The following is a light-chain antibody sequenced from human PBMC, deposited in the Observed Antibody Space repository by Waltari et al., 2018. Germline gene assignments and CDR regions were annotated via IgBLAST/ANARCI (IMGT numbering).Light chain of an antibody. CDR1: QNLLSSSNNKNY. CDR3: QQYYTFPPT. Sequence: DIVMTQSPDSLSVSLGERATINCKSGQNLLSSSNNKNYLAWYQQKPGQPPKLLISWASTRKSGVPDRFSGSGSVTDFTLTISNLQAEDVAVYYCQQYYTFPPTFGPVTKVDFK. CDR2: WAS. V-gene: IGKV4-1*01. J-gene: IGKJ3*01.